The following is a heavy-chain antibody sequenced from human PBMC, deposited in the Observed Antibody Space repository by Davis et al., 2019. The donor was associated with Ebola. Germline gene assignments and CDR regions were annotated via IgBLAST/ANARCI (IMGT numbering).Heavy chain of an antibody. CDR3: AKDFPSITMIVVVINSAFDI. J-gene: IGHJ3*02. CDR2: IRYDGSNK. Sequence: GESLKISCAASGFTFSSYGMHWVRQAPGKGLEWVAFIRYDGSNKYYADSVKGRFTISRDNSKNTLYLQMNSLRAEDTAVYYCAKDFPSITMIVVVINSAFDIWGQGTMVTVSS. D-gene: IGHD3-22*01. V-gene: IGHV3-30*02. CDR1: GFTFSSYG.